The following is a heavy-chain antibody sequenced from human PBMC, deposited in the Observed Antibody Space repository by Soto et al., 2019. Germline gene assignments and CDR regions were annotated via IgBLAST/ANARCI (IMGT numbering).Heavy chain of an antibody. CDR1: GFTFSSYA. V-gene: IGHV3-23*01. Sequence: GGSLRLSCAASGFTFSSYAMSWVRQAPGKGLEWVLAISGSGGSTYYADSVKGRFTISRDNSKNTLYLQMNSLRAEDTAVYYCAKDFLSSSWYDAFDIWDQGTMVTVS. D-gene: IGHD6-13*01. J-gene: IGHJ3*02. CDR3: AKDFLSSSWYDAFDI. CDR2: ISGSGGST.